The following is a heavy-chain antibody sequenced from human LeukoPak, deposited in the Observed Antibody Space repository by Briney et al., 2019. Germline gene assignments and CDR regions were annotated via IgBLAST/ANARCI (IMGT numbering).Heavy chain of an antibody. Sequence: SGGSLRLSCAASGFTFSRYGMHWVRQAPGKGLEWVAVIWYDGSNKYYADSVKGRFTISRDNSKNTLYVQMNSLRAEDTAVYYCARGKYYYDSSGYYYGDLLYYFDYWGQGTLVTVSS. D-gene: IGHD3-22*01. CDR2: IWYDGSNK. V-gene: IGHV3-33*01. CDR1: GFTFSRYG. J-gene: IGHJ4*02. CDR3: ARGKYYYDSSGYYYGDLLYYFDY.